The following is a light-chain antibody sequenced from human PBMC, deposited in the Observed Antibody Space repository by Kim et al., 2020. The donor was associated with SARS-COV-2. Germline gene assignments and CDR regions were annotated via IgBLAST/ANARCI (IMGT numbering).Light chain of an antibody. CDR1: QIIHTY. CDR2: QAS. V-gene: IGKV1-5*03. Sequence: DIQMTQSPSTLSASVGDRVTITCRASQIIHTYLAWYQQKPGKAPNLLIYQASSLQIGVPSRFSGSGSGAEFTLTISSLQPDDFATYYCQHYIRFPYTFGQGTKLEI. J-gene: IGKJ2*01. CDR3: QHYIRFPYT.